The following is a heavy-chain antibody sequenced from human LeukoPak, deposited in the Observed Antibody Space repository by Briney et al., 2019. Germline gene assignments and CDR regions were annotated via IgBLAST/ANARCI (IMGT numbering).Heavy chain of an antibody. V-gene: IGHV4-34*01. J-gene: IGHJ5*02. Sequence: IPSETLSLTCAVYGGSFSGYYWSWIHQPSGKGLEWIGEINHSGSTNYNPSLKSRVTISVDTSKNQFSLKLSSVTAADTAVYYCARAGYYDFWSGYPTGFDPWGQGTLVTVSS. CDR3: ARAGYYDFWSGYPTGFDP. CDR1: GGSFSGYY. CDR2: INHSGST. D-gene: IGHD3-3*01.